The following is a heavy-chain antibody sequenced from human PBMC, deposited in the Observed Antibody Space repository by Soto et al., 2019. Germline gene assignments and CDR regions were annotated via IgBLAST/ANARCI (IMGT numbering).Heavy chain of an antibody. D-gene: IGHD1-26*01. Sequence: QVQLQESGPGLVKPSETLSLTCAVSGGSMSEYYWSWIRQPTGKGLEWIGYIYYSVVTDYNPSLRSRITISVDTSKNQFSLKLISVTAADTAVYYCARQHASATTSCDIWGQGTMVSVSS. J-gene: IGHJ3*02. CDR1: GGSMSEYY. CDR2: IYYSVVT. V-gene: IGHV4-59*08. CDR3: ARQHASATTSCDI.